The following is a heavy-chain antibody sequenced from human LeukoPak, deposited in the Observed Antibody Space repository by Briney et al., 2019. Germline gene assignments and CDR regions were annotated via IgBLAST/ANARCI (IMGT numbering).Heavy chain of an antibody. J-gene: IGHJ4*02. V-gene: IGHV4-31*03. CDR2: IYYSGST. CDR1: GGSISSGGYY. Sequence: SETLSLTCTVSGGSISSGGYYWSWIRQHPGKGLEWIGYIYYSGSTYYNPSLKSRVTISVDTSKNQFSLKLSSVTAADTAVYYCARSQYYDFWSGYHKGPYFDYWGQGTLVTVSS. CDR3: ARSQYYDFWSGYHKGPYFDY. D-gene: IGHD3-3*01.